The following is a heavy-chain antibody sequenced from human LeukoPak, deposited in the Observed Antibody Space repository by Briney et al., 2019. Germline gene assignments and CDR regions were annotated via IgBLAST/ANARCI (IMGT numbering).Heavy chain of an antibody. V-gene: IGHV4-59*01. D-gene: IGHD3-10*01. CDR3: ARAMWFGEPFDY. CDR2: ISYSGST. Sequence: SETLSLTCTVSGSSISSYYWSWIRQSPGKGLEWIAYISYSGSTNYNPSLKSRVTISVDTSKNQFSLKLTSMTAADTAVYYCARAMWFGEPFDYWGQGTLVTVSS. CDR1: GSSISSYY. J-gene: IGHJ4*02.